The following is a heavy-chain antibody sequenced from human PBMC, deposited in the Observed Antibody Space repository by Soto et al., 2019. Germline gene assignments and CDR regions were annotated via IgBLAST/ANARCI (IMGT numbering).Heavy chain of an antibody. D-gene: IGHD6-19*01. V-gene: IGHV4-31*03. CDR3: ARDVGAVAGKDYYYYGMDV. Sequence: TLSLTFTVSGGSPSSGGYYWSWIRPHPGKGLEWIGYIYYSGSTYYNPSLKSRVTISVDTSKNQFSLKLSSVTAADTAVYYCARDVGAVAGKDYYYYGMDVWGQGTTVT. J-gene: IGHJ6*02. CDR2: IYYSGST. CDR1: GGSPSSGGYY.